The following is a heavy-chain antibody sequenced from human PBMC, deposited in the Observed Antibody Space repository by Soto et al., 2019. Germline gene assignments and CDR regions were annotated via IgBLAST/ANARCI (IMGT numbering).Heavy chain of an antibody. CDR1: GGSITNSGYY. CDR2: IFYSGST. V-gene: IGHV4-39*01. J-gene: IGHJ4*02. Sequence: QLQLQESGPGLVKPSETLSLTCTVSGGSITNSGYYWGWVRQPPGKGLEWIGSIFYSGSTHYKPSLQSRVTISGETSTNQFSLKLSSVTAADTAVYYCARTPDSSGYYFDYWGQGTLVTVSS. CDR3: ARTPDSSGYYFDY. D-gene: IGHD3-22*01.